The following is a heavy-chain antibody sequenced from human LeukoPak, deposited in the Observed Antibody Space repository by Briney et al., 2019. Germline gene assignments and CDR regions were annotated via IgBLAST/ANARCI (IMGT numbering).Heavy chain of an antibody. CDR2: IYPGDSDT. D-gene: IGHD2-15*01. CDR1: GYRFTDYW. Sequence: GESLKISCKGSGYRFTDYWIAWVRQMPGKGLECMGIIYPGDSDTRYSPSFEGQVTISADKSISTAYLQWSSLKASDTAIYYCARREGGAFDIWGQGTMVTVSS. CDR3: ARREGGAFDI. J-gene: IGHJ3*02. V-gene: IGHV5-51*01.